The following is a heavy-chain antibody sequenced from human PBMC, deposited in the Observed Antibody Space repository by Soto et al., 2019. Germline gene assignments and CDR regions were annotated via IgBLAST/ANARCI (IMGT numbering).Heavy chain of an antibody. CDR2: ISSSSSTI. CDR3: ARTITGTTLGSDAFDI. J-gene: IGHJ3*02. D-gene: IGHD1-20*01. CDR1: GFTFSSYS. Sequence: GGSLRLSCAASGFTFSSYSMNWVSQAPGKGLEWVSYISSSSSTIYYADSVKGRFTVSRDNAKNSLYLQMNSLRDEDTAVYYCARTITGTTLGSDAFDIWGQGTMVTVSS. V-gene: IGHV3-48*02.